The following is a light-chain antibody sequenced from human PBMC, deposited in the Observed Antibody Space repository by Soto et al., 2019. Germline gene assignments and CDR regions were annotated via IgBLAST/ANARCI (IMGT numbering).Light chain of an antibody. CDR2: DVS. CDR3: SSYTSSSTRV. V-gene: IGLV2-14*01. Sequence: QSALTQPASVSGSPGQSIAISCTGTSSDVGGYYSVSWYQQHPGKAPKLVIYDVSNRPSGVSNRFSGSKSGNTASLTISGLQAEDEADYYCSSYTSSSTRVFGGGPMLTVL. J-gene: IGLJ2*01. CDR1: SSDVGGYYS.